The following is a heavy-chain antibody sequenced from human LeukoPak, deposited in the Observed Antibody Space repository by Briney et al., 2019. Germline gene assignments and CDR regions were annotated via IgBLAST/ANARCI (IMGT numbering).Heavy chain of an antibody. CDR1: GGSFSGYY. V-gene: IGHV4-34*01. D-gene: IGHD6-13*01. CDR2: INHSGST. CDR3: ARALRRQLRTFDI. Sequence: SETLSLTRAVYGGSFSGYYWSWIRQPPGKGLEWIGEINHSGSTNYNPSLKSRVTISVDTSKNQFSLKLSSVTAADTAVYYCARALRRQLRTFDIWGQGTMVTVSS. J-gene: IGHJ3*02.